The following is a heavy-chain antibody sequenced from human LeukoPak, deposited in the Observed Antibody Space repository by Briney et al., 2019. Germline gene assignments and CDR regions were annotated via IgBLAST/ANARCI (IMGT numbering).Heavy chain of an antibody. Sequence: PSETLSLTCAVYGGSFSGYYWSWIRQPPGKGLEWIGEINHSGSTNYNPSLKSRVTISVDTSKNQFSLKLSSVTAADTAVYYCARHFRADYWGQGTLVTVSS. J-gene: IGHJ4*02. V-gene: IGHV4-34*01. CDR3: ARHFRADY. CDR2: INHSGST. D-gene: IGHD3-3*02. CDR1: GGSFSGYY.